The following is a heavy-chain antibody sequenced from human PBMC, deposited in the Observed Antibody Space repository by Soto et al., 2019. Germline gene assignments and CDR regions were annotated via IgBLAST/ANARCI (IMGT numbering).Heavy chain of an antibody. V-gene: IGHV3-23*01. CDR3: AKDGPDIVVVVAAFNWFAP. CDR1: GFTFSSYA. J-gene: IGHJ5*02. Sequence: VGSLRLSCAASGFTFSSYAMSWVRQAPGKGLEWVSAISGSGGSTYYADSVKGRFTISRDNSKNTLYLQMNSLRAEDTAVYYCAKDGPDIVVVVAAFNWFAPWGQGTLVTVSS. CDR2: ISGSGGST. D-gene: IGHD2-15*01.